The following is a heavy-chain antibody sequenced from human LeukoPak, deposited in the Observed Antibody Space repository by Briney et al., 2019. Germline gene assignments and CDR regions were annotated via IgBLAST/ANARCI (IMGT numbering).Heavy chain of an antibody. V-gene: IGHV3-48*03. CDR2: ISSSGSTI. D-gene: IGHD3-22*01. Sequence: PGGSLRLSCAASGFTFSSYEMNWVRQAPGKGLEWASYISSSGSTIYYADSVKGRFTISRDNAKNSLYLQMNSLRAEDTALYYCAKGEYYYDSSGYPIDYWGQGTLVTVSS. J-gene: IGHJ4*02. CDR1: GFTFSSYE. CDR3: AKGEYYYDSSGYPIDY.